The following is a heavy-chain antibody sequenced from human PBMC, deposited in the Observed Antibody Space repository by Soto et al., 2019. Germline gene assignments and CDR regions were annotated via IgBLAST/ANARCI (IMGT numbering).Heavy chain of an antibody. J-gene: IGHJ6*02. CDR1: AFSLSTGGVG. D-gene: IGHD2-21*02. V-gene: IGHV2-5*02. Sequence: SGPTLVNPTQTLTLTCTFSAFSLSTGGVGVGWIRQPPGKALEWLALIYWDDDKRYSPSLRSRLTITKDTSKHQVVLTMTNMDPVDTATYYCIQSRCGGDCLQSYASYYYYGMDVWGQGTAVTVSS. CDR2: IYWDDDK. CDR3: IQSRCGGDCLQSYASYYYYGMDV.